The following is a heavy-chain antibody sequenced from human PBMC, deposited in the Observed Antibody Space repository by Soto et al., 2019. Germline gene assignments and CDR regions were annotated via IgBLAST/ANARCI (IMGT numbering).Heavy chain of an antibody. D-gene: IGHD6-13*01. CDR3: AHRGIAAAGFFDC. CDR1: GFSLSTSELG. J-gene: IGHJ4*02. V-gene: IGHV2-5*01. CDR2: IYWNGNK. Sequence: SGPTLVNPTQTLTLTCTFSGFSLSTSELGVGWIRQPPGEALEWLALIYWNGNKRYSPSLKSRLTITGDTSKNEVVLAMTNLDPVDTATYYCAHRGIAAAGFFDCWGKGALATVYS.